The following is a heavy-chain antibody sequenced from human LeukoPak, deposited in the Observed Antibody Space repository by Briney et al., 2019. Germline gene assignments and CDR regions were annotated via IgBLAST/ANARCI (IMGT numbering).Heavy chain of an antibody. J-gene: IGHJ4*02. D-gene: IGHD5-24*01. CDR2: INPNSGGT. CDR3: ARGEMATIAPFDY. Sequence: ASVKVSYNASGYTFTGYYMHWVRQAPGQGLEWMGWINPNSGGTNYAQKFQGRVTMTRDTSISTAYMELSRLRSDDTAVYYCARGEMATIAPFDYWGQGTLVTVPS. CDR1: GYTFTGYY. V-gene: IGHV1-2*02.